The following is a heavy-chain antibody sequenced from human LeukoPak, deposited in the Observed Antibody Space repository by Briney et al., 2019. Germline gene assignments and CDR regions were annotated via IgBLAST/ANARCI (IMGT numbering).Heavy chain of an antibody. J-gene: IGHJ4*02. CDR1: GFTFSSYA. CDR2: ISGSGGST. V-gene: IGHV3-23*01. D-gene: IGHD3-10*01. CDR3: AKDLAVRGVWYLDY. Sequence: GGSLRLSCAASGFTFSSYAMSWVRQAPGKGLEWVSAISGSGGSTYYADSVKGRFTISRDNSKNTLYLQMNSLRAEDTAVYYCAKDLAVRGVWYLDYWGQGTLVTVSS.